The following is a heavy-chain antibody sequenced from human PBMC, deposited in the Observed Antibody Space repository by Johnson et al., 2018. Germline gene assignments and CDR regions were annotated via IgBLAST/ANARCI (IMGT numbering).Heavy chain of an antibody. V-gene: IGHV3-74*01. CDR1: GFTFSGYW. CDR3: ARGFDTNAFDS. D-gene: IGHD3-22*01. CDR2: ISGDGSTT. J-gene: IGHJ3*02. Sequence: VQLQESGGGLVQPGGSLRLSCAASGFTFSGYWMHFVRQDQGKGLVWVSRISGDGSTTNYADSVKGRSTISRDNAKDTLFLQMNSLTAEDTALYYCARGFDTNAFDSWGQGTRVTVSS.